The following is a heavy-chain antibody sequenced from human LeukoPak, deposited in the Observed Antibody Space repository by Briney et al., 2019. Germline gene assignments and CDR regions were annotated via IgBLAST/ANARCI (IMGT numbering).Heavy chain of an antibody. D-gene: IGHD3-10*01. CDR3: ARRGPYFDY. Sequence: GGSLRLSCAASGFTFSSYGMSWVRQAPGKGLEWVSYISSSSTIYYADSVKGRFTISRDNAKNSLYLQMNSLRAEDTAIYYCARRGPYFDYWGQGILVTVSS. V-gene: IGHV3-48*04. J-gene: IGHJ4*02. CDR1: GFTFSSYG. CDR2: ISSSSTI.